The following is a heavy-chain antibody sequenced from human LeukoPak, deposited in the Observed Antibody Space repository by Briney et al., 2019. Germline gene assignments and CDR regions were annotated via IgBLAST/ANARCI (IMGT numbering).Heavy chain of an antibody. V-gene: IGHV3-23*01. J-gene: IGHJ4*02. Sequence: GASLRLSCAASGFTLSSYAMSWVRQAPGKGLEWVSAISGSGGSTYYADSVKGRFTISRDNSKNTLYLQMNSLRAEDTAVYYCAKGIQLWLFYFDYWGQGTLVTVSS. CDR3: AKGIQLWLFYFDY. CDR1: GFTLSSYA. D-gene: IGHD5-18*01. CDR2: ISGSGGST.